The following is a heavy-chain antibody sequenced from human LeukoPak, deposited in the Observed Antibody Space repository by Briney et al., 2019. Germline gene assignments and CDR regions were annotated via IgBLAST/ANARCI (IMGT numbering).Heavy chain of an antibody. D-gene: IGHD3-10*01. CDR3: ARVRVRGPLWPPNYYGMDV. CDR1: GFTFSSYS. Sequence: GGSRRLSCAASGFTFSSYSMNWVRQPPGKGLEWVSSISSSSSYIYYADSVRGRSTISRDNAKNSLYLQMNSLRAEDTAVYYCARVRVRGPLWPPNYYGMDVWGKGTTVTVSS. J-gene: IGHJ6*04. CDR2: ISSSSSYI. V-gene: IGHV3-21*01.